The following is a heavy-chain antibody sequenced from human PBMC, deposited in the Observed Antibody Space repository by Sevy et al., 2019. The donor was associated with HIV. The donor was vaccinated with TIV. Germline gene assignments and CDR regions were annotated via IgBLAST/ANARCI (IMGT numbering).Heavy chain of an antibody. CDR3: ARSLRDCSSTSCYPWYYYYYGMDV. CDR2: IIPIFGTA. V-gene: IGHV1-69*13. J-gene: IGHJ6*02. CDR1: GGTFSSYA. Sequence: ASVKVSCKASGGTFSSYAISWVRQAPGQGLEWMGGIIPIFGTANYAQKFQGRVTITADESTSTAYMELSSLRSEDTAVYYCARSLRDCSSTSCYPWYYYYYGMDVWGQGTTVTVSS. D-gene: IGHD2-2*01.